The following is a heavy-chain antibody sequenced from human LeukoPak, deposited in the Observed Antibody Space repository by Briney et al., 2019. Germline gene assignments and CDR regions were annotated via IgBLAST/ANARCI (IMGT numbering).Heavy chain of an antibody. CDR3: ARGPELGYCSSTSCYHFDY. V-gene: IGHV3-11*05. Sequence: PGGSLRLSCAASGFTFSDYYMSWICQAPGKGLEWVSYISSSSSYTNYADSVKGRFTISRDNAKNSLYLQMNSLRAEDTAVYYCARGPELGYCSSTSCYHFDYWGQGTLVTVSS. J-gene: IGHJ4*02. CDR1: GFTFSDYY. CDR2: ISSSSSYT. D-gene: IGHD2-2*01.